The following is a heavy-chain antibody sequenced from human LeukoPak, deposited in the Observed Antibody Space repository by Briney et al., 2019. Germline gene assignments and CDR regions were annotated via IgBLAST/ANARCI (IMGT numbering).Heavy chain of an antibody. CDR1: GGSISSYY. Sequence: SETLSLTCTVSGGSISSYYWSWIRQPPGKGLEWIGYIYYSGSINYNPSLKSRVTISVDTSKNQFSLKLRSVTSADTAVYYCARYSGSYSGFDYWGQGTLVTVSS. CDR3: ARYSGSYSGFDY. CDR2: IYYSGSI. V-gene: IGHV4-59*08. J-gene: IGHJ4*02. D-gene: IGHD1-26*01.